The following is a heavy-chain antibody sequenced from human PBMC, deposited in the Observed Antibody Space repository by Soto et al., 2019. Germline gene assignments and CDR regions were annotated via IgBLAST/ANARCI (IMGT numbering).Heavy chain of an antibody. CDR3: ARDMMRITMVRGVNQPRFYYGMDV. CDR2: IYTSGST. Sequence: SETLSLTCTVSGGSISSYYWSWIRQPAGKGLEWIGRIYTSGSTNYNPSLKSRVTMSVDTSKNQFSLKLSSVTAADTAVYYCARDMMRITMVRGVNQPRFYYGMDVWGQGTTVTVSS. CDR1: GGSISSYY. D-gene: IGHD3-10*01. V-gene: IGHV4-4*07. J-gene: IGHJ6*02.